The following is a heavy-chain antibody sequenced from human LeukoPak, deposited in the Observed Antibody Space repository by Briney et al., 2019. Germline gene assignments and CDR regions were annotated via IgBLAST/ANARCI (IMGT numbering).Heavy chain of an antibody. CDR2: ISPDGSVK. D-gene: IGHD3-10*01. CDR1: GFPISNYW. V-gene: IGHV3-7*02. CDR3: AASGSHYWFDP. Sequence: PGGSLRLSCAASGFPISNYWMSWVRQAPGKGLEWVASISPDGSVKHYVDSVKGRFTISRDNAKNSLYPQMNSLRDEDTAVYYCAASGSHYWFDPWGQGTLVTVSS. J-gene: IGHJ5*02.